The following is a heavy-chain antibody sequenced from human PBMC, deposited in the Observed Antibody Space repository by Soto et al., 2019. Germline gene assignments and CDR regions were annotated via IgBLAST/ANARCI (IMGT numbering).Heavy chain of an antibody. J-gene: IGHJ5*02. V-gene: IGHV1-2*02. CDR2: VSPKSGGT. CDR3: AREISGGVTLNWFDP. D-gene: IGHD2-8*02. Sequence: QVQLVQSAAEVKKPGASVKVSCKASGYNFSDYYIHWVRQAPGQGLEWLGWVSPKSGGTNYAQKFKGRVTMTRDTASNTVYMDLSGLKSDDTAVFYCAREISGGVTLNWFDPWGQGTLVTVSS. CDR1: GYNFSDYY.